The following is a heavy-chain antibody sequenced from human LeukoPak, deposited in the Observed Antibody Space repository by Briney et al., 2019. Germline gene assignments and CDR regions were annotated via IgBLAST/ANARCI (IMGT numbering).Heavy chain of an antibody. J-gene: IGHJ3*02. CDR2: INHSGST. Sequence: PETLSLTCAVYTRSFSAYYWKWVRQSPGKGMEWSGEINHSGSTKYNPSLKSRVTMSVDTSKNQFSLRLNSVTAADTAIYYCARAKLGDPVAYDIWGQGTTVTVSS. D-gene: IGHD3-10*01. CDR3: ARAKLGDPVAYDI. CDR1: TRSFSAYY. V-gene: IGHV4-34*01.